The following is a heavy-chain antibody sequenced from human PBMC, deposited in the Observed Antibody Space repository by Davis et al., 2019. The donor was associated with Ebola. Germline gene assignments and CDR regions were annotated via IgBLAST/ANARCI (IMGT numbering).Heavy chain of an antibody. D-gene: IGHD1-26*01. J-gene: IGHJ4*02. Sequence: GESLKISCAASGFSFSDSHMNWIRQAPGKGLEWISYISTSGSITYYADSVTGRFTISRDNAKNSRYLQMNSLRAEDTALYYCAKDSGESGYYFDYWGQGTLVTVSS. V-gene: IGHV3-11*01. CDR1: GFSFSDSH. CDR2: ISTSGSIT. CDR3: AKDSGESGYYFDY.